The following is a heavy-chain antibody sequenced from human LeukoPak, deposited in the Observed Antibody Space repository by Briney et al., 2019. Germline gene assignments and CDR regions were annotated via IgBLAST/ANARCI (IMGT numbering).Heavy chain of an antibody. D-gene: IGHD7-27*01. CDR1: GFTFSSYS. CDR3: ASPNWGSNWFDP. V-gene: IGHV3-21*01. J-gene: IGHJ5*02. Sequence: GGSLRLSCAASGFTFSSYSMNWVRQAPGKGLEWVSYISSSSSYIYYAHSVKGRFTISRDNAKNSLYLQMNSLRAEYTAVYYCASPNWGSNWFDPWGQGTLVTVSS. CDR2: ISSSSSYI.